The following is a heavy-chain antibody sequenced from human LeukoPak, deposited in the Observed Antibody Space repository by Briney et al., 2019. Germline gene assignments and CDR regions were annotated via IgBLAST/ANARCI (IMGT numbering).Heavy chain of an antibody. CDR1: GGSISSGDYY. J-gene: IGHJ4*02. CDR2: IYYSGST. Sequence: SETLSLTCTVSGGSISSGDYYWSWIRQPPGKGLGWIGYIYYSGSTYYNPSLKSRVTISVDTSKNQFSLKLSSVTAADTAVYYCARVGDYVWGSYRYEGIFDYWGQGTLVTVSS. V-gene: IGHV4-30-4*01. D-gene: IGHD3-16*02. CDR3: ARVGDYVWGSYRYEGIFDY.